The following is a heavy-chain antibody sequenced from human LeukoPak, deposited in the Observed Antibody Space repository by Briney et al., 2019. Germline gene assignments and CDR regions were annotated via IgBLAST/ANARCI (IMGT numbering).Heavy chain of an antibody. D-gene: IGHD3-22*01. V-gene: IGHV3-66*01. CDR1: GFTVSSSY. J-gene: IGHJ3*02. CDR3: ARFSYDSSHDAFDI. CDR2: IYSGGST. Sequence: PGGSLRLSCAASGFTVSSSYMSWVRQAPGKGLERVSVIYSGGSTYYADSVKGRFTISRDNSKNTLYLQMNSLRAEDTAVYYCARFSYDSSHDAFDIWGQGTMVTVSS.